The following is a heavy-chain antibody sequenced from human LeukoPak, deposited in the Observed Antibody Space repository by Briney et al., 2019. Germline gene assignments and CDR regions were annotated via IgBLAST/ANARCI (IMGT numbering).Heavy chain of an antibody. CDR1: GGSISSSSYY. CDR3: ARVLLRYFDWPRGDDAFDI. V-gene: IGHV4-39*07. Sequence: PSETLSLTCTVSGGSISSSSYYWGWIRQPPGKGLEWIGSIYYSGSTYYNPSLKSRVTISVDTSKNQFSLKLSSVTAADTAVYYCARVLLRYFDWPRGDDAFDIWGQGTMVTVSS. D-gene: IGHD3-9*01. CDR2: IYYSGST. J-gene: IGHJ3*02.